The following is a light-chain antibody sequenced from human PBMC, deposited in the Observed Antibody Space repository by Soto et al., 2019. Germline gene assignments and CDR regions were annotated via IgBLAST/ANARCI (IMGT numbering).Light chain of an antibody. V-gene: IGLV1-36*01. J-gene: IGLJ1*01. CDR1: SSNIGNNA. CDR2: YDD. Sequence: QSVLTQPSSVSEAPRQRVTISCSGSSSNIGNNAVNWYQQLPGKAPKLLIYYDDLLPSGVSDRFSGSKSGTSASLAISGLQSEDEADYYCAACDDSLNGYVFGTGTKLTVL. CDR3: AACDDSLNGYV.